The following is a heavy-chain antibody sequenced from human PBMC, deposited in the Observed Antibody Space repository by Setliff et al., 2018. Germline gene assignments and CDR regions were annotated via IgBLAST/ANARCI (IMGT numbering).Heavy chain of an antibody. CDR2: TYYNGTA. CDR3: AKEHVGYTYGLGF. Sequence: PSETLSLTCAVYGDSFSDYYWSWIRQPPGKRLEWIGSTYYNGTAYYNPSLQSRVAISVDTSMNHFSLRMASVSAADTAVYYCAKEHVGYTYGLGFWGQGTLVTVSS. J-gene: IGHJ4*02. D-gene: IGHD5-18*01. V-gene: IGHV4-38-2*02. CDR1: GDSFSDYY.